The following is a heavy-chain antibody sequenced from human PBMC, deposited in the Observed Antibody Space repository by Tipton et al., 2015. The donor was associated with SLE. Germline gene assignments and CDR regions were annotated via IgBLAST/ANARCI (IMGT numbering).Heavy chain of an antibody. CDR2: INPYTGNT. Sequence: QVQLVQSGAEIKKPGASVKVSCKASGYTFTSYAISWVRQAPGQGLEWMGWINPYTGNTDYAQKVQGRVTMTTDTSRSTAYLDLRSLRPDDTAVYYCAGRYDTFEIWGQGTMVSVSS. CDR1: GYTFTSYA. J-gene: IGHJ3*02. CDR3: AGRYDTFEI. V-gene: IGHV1-18*01.